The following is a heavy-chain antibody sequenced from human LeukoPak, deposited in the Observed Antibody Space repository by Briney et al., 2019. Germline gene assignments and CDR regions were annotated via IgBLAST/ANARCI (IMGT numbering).Heavy chain of an antibody. CDR1: GFTFRRYG. J-gene: IGHJ4*02. CDR2: INHSGST. V-gene: IGHV4-34*01. D-gene: IGHD1-14*01. Sequence: GSLRLSCAASGFTFRRYGMNWVRQAPGKGLEWIGEINHSGSTNYNPSLKSRVTISVDTSKNQFSLKLSSVTAADTAVYYCAKGDNGPWHYWGQGTLVTVSS. CDR3: AKGDNGPWHY.